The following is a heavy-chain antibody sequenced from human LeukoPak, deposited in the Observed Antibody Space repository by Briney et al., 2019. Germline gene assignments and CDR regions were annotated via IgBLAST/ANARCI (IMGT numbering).Heavy chain of an antibody. CDR1: GFTFSSYS. J-gene: IGHJ5*02. D-gene: IGHD1-26*01. CDR3: ARESGARLNWFDP. CDR2: ISSSSSYI. Sequence: PGGSLRLSCAASGFTFSSYSMNWVRQAPGKGLEWVSSISSSSSYIYYAHSVKGRFTISRDNAKNSLYLQMNRLRAEDTAVYYCARESGARLNWFDPWGQGTLVTVSS. V-gene: IGHV3-21*01.